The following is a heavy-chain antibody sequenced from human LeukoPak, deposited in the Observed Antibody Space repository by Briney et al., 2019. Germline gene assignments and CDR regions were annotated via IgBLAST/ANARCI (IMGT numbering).Heavy chain of an antibody. J-gene: IGHJ5*02. CDR2: IIPILGIA. CDR1: GYTLTSYA. CDR3: ASDYYDSSGYPNWFDP. Sequence: GASVKVSCKASGYTLTSYAISWVRQAPGQGLEWMGRIIPILGIANYAQKFQGRVTITADKSTSTAYMELSSLRSEDTAVYYCASDYYDSSGYPNWFDPWGQGTLVTVSS. V-gene: IGHV1-69*04. D-gene: IGHD3-22*01.